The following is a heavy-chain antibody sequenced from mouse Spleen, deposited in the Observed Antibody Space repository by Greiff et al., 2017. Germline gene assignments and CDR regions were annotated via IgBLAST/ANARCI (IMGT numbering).Heavy chain of an antibody. CDR2: IDPENGDT. CDR3: TYYRYDGVDY. J-gene: IGHJ4*01. V-gene: IGHV14-4*01. D-gene: IGHD2-14*01. CDR1: GFNINDDY. Sequence: EVQLQQSGAELVRPGASVKLSCTASGFNINDDYMHWVKQRPEQGLEWIGWIDPENGDTEYASKFQGKATITADTSSNTAYLQLSSLTSEDTAVYYCTYYRYDGVDYWGQGTSVTVSA.